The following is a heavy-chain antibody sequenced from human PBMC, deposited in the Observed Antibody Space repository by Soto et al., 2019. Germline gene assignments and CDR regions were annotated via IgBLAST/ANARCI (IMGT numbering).Heavy chain of an antibody. J-gene: IGHJ6*02. CDR1: GYTFTSYG. CDR3: ARESHRLYYHYYGMDG. Sequence: GASVKVSCKASGYTFTSYGISWVRQAPGQGLEWMGWISAYNGNTNYAQKLQGRVTMTTDTSTSTAYMELRSLRSDDTAVYYCARESHRLYYHYYGMDGWGQGTTVTV. V-gene: IGHV1-18*04. CDR2: ISAYNGNT.